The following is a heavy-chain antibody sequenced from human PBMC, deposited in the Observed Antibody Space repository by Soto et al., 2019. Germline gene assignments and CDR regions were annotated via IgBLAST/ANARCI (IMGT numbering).Heavy chain of an antibody. CDR2: IYYSGST. Sequence: QLQLQESGPGLVKPSETLSLTCTVSGGSISSSSYYWGWIRQPPGKGLEWIRSIYYSGSTYYNPSLKSRVTISVDTSKNQFSLKLSSVTAADTAVYYCARGFGEFHFDYWGQGTLVTVSS. CDR1: GGSISSSSYY. J-gene: IGHJ4*02. V-gene: IGHV4-39*01. CDR3: ARGFGEFHFDY. D-gene: IGHD3-10*01.